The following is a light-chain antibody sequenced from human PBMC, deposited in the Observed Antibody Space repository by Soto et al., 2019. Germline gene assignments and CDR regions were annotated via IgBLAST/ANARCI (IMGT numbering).Light chain of an antibody. V-gene: IGKV1-39*01. Sequence: DIQMTQSPYSLSAAVGARVTIACRASKNFNTYVNWYQQKPGKAPKLRIFDAASLQSGVPSRFSGGGSRTDFTLTITSLQPEDFATYYCQQTSSAPFTFGPGTKVDIK. J-gene: IGKJ3*01. CDR1: KNFNTY. CDR2: DAA. CDR3: QQTSSAPFT.